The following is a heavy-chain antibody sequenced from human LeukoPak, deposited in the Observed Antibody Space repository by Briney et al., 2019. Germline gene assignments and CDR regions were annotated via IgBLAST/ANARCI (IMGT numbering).Heavy chain of an antibody. D-gene: IGHD1-26*01. Sequence: GGSLRLSCAASGFTFSSYGMHWVRQAPGKGLEWVAVIWYDGSNKYYADSVRGRFTISRDNSKNTLYLQMNSLRAEDTAVYYCARGAQVGATDAFDIWGQGTLVTVSS. J-gene: IGHJ3*02. CDR2: IWYDGSNK. CDR3: ARGAQVGATDAFDI. CDR1: GFTFSSYG. V-gene: IGHV3-33*01.